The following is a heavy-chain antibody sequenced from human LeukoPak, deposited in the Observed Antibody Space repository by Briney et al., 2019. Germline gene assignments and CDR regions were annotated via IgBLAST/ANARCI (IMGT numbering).Heavy chain of an antibody. Sequence: PSETLSLTCTLSGGSISSYYWSWIRHPPGKGLEWIGYIYYSGSTNYNPSLKSRVTISVRTSKNQYSLKLSSVTAADTAVYYCARTTEAHSWRTRYYDYYMDVWGKGTTVTVS. CDR2: IYYSGST. CDR3: ARTTEAHSWRTRYYDYYMDV. CDR1: GGSISSYY. J-gene: IGHJ6*03. V-gene: IGHV4-59*01. D-gene: IGHD6-13*01.